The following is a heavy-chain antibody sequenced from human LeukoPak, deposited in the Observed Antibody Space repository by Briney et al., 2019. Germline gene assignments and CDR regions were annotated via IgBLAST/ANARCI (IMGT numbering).Heavy chain of an antibody. CDR1: GFTFSSYA. CDR3: AKDQAALEWLLFHYEIRVPTFEN. D-gene: IGHD3-3*01. J-gene: IGHJ4*02. CDR2: ISGSGGST. V-gene: IGHV3-23*01. Sequence: GGSLRLSCAASGFTFSSYAMSWVRQAPGKGLEWVSAISGSGGSTYYADSVKGRFTISRDNSKNTLYLQMDSLRAEDTAVYYCAKDQAALEWLLFHYEIRVPTFENWGQGTLVTVSS.